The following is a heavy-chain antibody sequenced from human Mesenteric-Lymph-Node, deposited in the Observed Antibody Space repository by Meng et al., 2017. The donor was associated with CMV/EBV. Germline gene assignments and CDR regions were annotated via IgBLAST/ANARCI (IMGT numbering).Heavy chain of an antibody. Sequence: AASVFTLDDYGMSWVRQAPGKGLELVSGINWNGGSTGYADSVKGRFTISRDNAKNSLYLQMNSLRAEDTALYHCQGQCSTSCELWFDPWGQGTLVTVSS. V-gene: IGHV3-20*01. J-gene: IGHJ5*02. CDR2: INWNGGST. CDR1: VFTLDDYG. CDR3: QGQCSTSCELWFDP. D-gene: IGHD2-2*01.